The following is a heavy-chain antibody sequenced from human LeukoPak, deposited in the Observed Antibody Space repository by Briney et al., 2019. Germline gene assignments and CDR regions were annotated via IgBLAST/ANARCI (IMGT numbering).Heavy chain of an antibody. D-gene: IGHD5-24*01. CDR1: GFTFSSYS. CDR3: ARDRRDGYNY. J-gene: IGHJ4*02. Sequence: PGGSLRLSCAASGFTFSSYSMDWVRQAPGKGLEWVSSISSSSSYIYYADSVKGRFTISRDNAKNSLYLQMNSLRAEDTAVYYCARDRRDGYNYWGQGTLVTVSS. CDR2: ISSSSSYI. V-gene: IGHV3-21*01.